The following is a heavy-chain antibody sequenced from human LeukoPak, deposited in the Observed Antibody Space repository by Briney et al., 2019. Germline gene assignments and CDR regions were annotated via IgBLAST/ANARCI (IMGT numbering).Heavy chain of an antibody. Sequence: ASVKVSCKVSGYTLTELSMHWVRQPPGKGLDWMGSFDPEDGETIYAQKFQGRVTMTEDTSTDTAYMELRSLRSDDTAVYYCARLGLVGYSSPVDYWGQGTLVTVSS. CDR1: GYTLTELS. CDR2: FDPEDGET. V-gene: IGHV1-24*01. D-gene: IGHD6-13*01. J-gene: IGHJ4*02. CDR3: ARLGLVGYSSPVDY.